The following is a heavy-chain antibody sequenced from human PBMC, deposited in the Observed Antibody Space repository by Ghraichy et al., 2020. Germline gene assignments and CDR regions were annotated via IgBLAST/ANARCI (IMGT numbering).Heavy chain of an antibody. CDR1: GFIFSNYA. V-gene: IGHV3-23*01. CDR3: AKDDYCSGATCATYYYYGLDL. D-gene: IGHD2-15*01. Sequence: GESPNISCAASGFIFSNYAMTWVRQAPGKGLEWVSSITGTGANTYYEDSVKGRFTISRDNSKNTLYLQMNSLRAEDTAIYYCAKDDYCSGATCATYYYYGLDLWGQGTTVTVSS. J-gene: IGHJ6*02. CDR2: ITGTGANT.